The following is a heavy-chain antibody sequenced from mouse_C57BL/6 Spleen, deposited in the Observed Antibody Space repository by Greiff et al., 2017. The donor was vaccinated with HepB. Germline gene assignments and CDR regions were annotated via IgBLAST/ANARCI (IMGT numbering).Heavy chain of an antibody. D-gene: IGHD1-1*01. J-gene: IGHJ2*01. CDR1: GYAFSSSW. CDR2: IYPGDGDT. Sequence: VQLQQSGPELVKPGASVKISCKASGYAFSSSWMNWVKQRPGKGLEWIGRIYPGDGDTNYNGKFKGKATLTADKSSSTAYTQLSSLTSEDSAVYFCARYYGSGGFDYWGQGTTLTVSS. CDR3: ARYYGSGGFDY. V-gene: IGHV1-82*01.